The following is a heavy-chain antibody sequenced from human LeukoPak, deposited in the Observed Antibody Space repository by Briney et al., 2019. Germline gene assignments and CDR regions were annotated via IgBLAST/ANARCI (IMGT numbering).Heavy chain of an antibody. Sequence: GGSLRLSCTASGLTLSNYWMIWVRQAPGKGLQWVAKIKQDRSEKYYVDSVKGRFTISRDNAENSLYLQMNSLRVEDTAVHYCAARSSGNPYFWGQGTLVTVSS. CDR3: AARSSGNPYF. D-gene: IGHD1-26*01. V-gene: IGHV3-7*03. CDR1: GLTLSNYW. CDR2: IKQDRSEK. J-gene: IGHJ4*02.